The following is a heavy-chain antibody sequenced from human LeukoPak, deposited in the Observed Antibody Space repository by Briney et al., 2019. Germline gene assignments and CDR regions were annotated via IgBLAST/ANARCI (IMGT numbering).Heavy chain of an antibody. CDR1: GYSFDYYW. D-gene: IGHD3-3*01. Sequence: GESLKISCKASGYSFDYYWIAWVRQMPGKGLEWMGIIYPDDSDSTYSPSFQGQVTISVDKSINSAYLQWSSLKASNTAIYYCARVGSVTNFGVVSYYFDYWGQGTLVTVSS. CDR2: IYPDDSDS. V-gene: IGHV5-51*01. J-gene: IGHJ4*02. CDR3: ARVGSVTNFGVVSYYFDY.